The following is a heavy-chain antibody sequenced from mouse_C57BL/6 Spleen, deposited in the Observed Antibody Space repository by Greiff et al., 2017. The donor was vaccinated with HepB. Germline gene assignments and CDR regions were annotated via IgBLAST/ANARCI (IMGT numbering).Heavy chain of an antibody. Sequence: VQLQQSGAELVRPGTSVKMSCKASGYTFTNYWIGWAKQRPGHGLEWIGDIYPGGGYTNYNEKFKGKATLTADKSSSTAYMQFSSLTSEDSAIYYCARFYYGNSYAMDYWGQGTSVTVSS. D-gene: IGHD2-1*01. CDR3: ARFYYGNSYAMDY. V-gene: IGHV1-63*01. CDR1: GYTFTNYW. J-gene: IGHJ4*01. CDR2: IYPGGGYT.